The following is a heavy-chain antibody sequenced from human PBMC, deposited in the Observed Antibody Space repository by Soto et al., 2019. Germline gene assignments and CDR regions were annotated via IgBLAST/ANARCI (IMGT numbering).Heavy chain of an antibody. J-gene: IGHJ1*01. Sequence: PGGSLRLSCAASGFTFSDYAMHWVRQAPGKGLEWVAVIWYDGSNKYYADSVKGRFTISRDNSKNTLYLQMNSLRAEDTAVYYCARSYYYDSSGYYRSFFQHWGQGTLVTVSS. CDR3: ARSYYYDSSGYYRSFFQH. V-gene: IGHV3-33*08. CDR1: GFTFSDYA. CDR2: IWYDGSNK. D-gene: IGHD3-22*01.